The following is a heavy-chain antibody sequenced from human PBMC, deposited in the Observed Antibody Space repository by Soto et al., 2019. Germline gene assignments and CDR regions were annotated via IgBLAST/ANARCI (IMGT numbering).Heavy chain of an antibody. J-gene: IGHJ5*02. V-gene: IGHV3-23*01. CDR2: ISNDGSTT. D-gene: IGHD3-10*01. Sequence: EVQLLESGGGLVQPGGSLRLSCAASGFTLSSNSMAWVRQAPGKRLQWVSGISNDGSTTFCADSVRGRFTISRDTSTNTLYLQMDSLRVEDTAVYFCAKWSGFGDAWGQGTLVTVSS. CDR3: AKWSGFGDA. CDR1: GFTLSSNS.